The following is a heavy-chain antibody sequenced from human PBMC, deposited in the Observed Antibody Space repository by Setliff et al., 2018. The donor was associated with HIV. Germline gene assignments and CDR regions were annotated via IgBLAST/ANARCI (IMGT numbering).Heavy chain of an antibody. Sequence: LSLTCAVYGGSFNGYYWSWIRRPPGKGLEWIGEINRSGSTNYNPSLKSRVTMSVDKSKNQFSLRLSSVTAADTAVYYCARARRAGSGPKYFQHWGQGTLVTVSS. CDR2: INRSGST. CDR1: GGSFNGYY. D-gene: IGHD2-15*01. V-gene: IGHV4-34*01. CDR3: ARARRAGSGPKYFQH. J-gene: IGHJ1*01.